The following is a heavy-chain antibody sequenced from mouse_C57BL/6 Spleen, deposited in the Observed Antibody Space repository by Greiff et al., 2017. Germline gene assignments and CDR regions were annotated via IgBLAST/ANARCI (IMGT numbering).Heavy chain of an antibody. J-gene: IGHJ4*01. CDR2: IRSKSSNYAT. CDR1: GFTFNTYA. V-gene: IGHV10-3*01. D-gene: IGHD2-1*01. Sequence: EVQREESGGGLVQPKGSLKLSCAASGFTFNTYAMHWVRQAPGKGLEWVARIRSKSSNYATYYADSVKDRFTISRDDSQSMLYLQMNNLKTEDTAMYYCVRSPPRYYGNYVDYAMDYWGQGTSVTVSS. CDR3: VRSPPRYYGNYVDYAMDY.